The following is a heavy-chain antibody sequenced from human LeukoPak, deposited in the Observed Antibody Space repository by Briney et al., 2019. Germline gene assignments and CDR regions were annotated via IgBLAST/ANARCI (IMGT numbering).Heavy chain of an antibody. D-gene: IGHD3-10*01. Sequence: SETLSLTCAVSGGSISSSYWWRWVRQPPGKGLEWIGEIYHSGSTNYNPSLKGRVTISRDKSKNQFSLKLSSVTAADTAVYYCARGVNYYGSGSPSYYFDYWGQGTLVTVSS. V-gene: IGHV4-4*02. CDR1: GGSISSSYW. CDR2: IYHSGST. CDR3: ARGVNYYGSGSPSYYFDY. J-gene: IGHJ4*02.